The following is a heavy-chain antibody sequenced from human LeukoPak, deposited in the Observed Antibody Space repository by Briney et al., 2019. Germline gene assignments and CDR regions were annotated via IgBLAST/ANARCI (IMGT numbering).Heavy chain of an antibody. CDR2: IYYSGST. CDR3: PRFVWTETIDY. D-gene: IGHD3/OR15-3a*01. Sequence: SETLSLTCTVSGGSISSGDYYWSWIRQPPGKGLEWIGYIYYSGSTYYNPSLKSRVTISVDASKNQFSLKLSSVTAADTAVYYWPRFVWTETIDYGGKGTRATVSS. V-gene: IGHV4-30-4*01. J-gene: IGHJ4*02. CDR1: GGSISSGDYY.